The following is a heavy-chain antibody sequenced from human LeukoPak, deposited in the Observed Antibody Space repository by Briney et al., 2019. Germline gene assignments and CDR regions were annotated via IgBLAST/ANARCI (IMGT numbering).Heavy chain of an antibody. CDR3: AKAYYDSSGFY. D-gene: IGHD3-22*01. CDR2: IKQDGSEE. V-gene: IGHV3-7*01. J-gene: IGHJ4*02. CDR1: GFTFRSHW. Sequence: GGSLRLSCIASGFTFRSHWMSWVRQAPGKGLEWVANIKQDGSEEYYVDSVKGRFSISRDNAKNSLYLQMNSLRAEDTAVYYCAKAYYDSSGFYWVQGTLVTVSS.